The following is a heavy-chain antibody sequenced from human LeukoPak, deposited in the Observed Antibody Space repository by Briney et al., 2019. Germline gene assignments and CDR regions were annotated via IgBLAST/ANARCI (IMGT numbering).Heavy chain of an antibody. CDR2: IKSKTDGGTT. V-gene: IGHV3-15*01. CDR1: GFTFSNAW. J-gene: IGHJ4*02. Sequence: GGSLRLSCAASGFTFSNAWMGWVRQAPGKGLEWVGRIKSKTDGGTTDYAAPVKGRFTISRDDSKNTLYLQMNSLKTEDTAVYCCTTAYVLLWFGELLPHTFDYWGQGTLVTVSS. CDR3: TTAYVLLWFGELLPHTFDY. D-gene: IGHD3-10*01.